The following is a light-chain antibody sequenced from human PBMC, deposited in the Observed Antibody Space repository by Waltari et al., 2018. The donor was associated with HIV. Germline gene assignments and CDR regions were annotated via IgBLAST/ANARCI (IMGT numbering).Light chain of an antibody. CDR3: SSYAGSRTFVI. CDR2: EVS. V-gene: IGLV2-23*02. Sequence: QSALTQPASVSGSPGQSITISCTGSSSDVGTYKHVSWYQQHPGKAPRLIIYEVSKRPSGVSNRYSASKSGKTASLTVSGLRAEDEADYYCSSYAGSRTFVIFGGGTKLTVL. J-gene: IGLJ2*01. CDR1: SSDVGTYKH.